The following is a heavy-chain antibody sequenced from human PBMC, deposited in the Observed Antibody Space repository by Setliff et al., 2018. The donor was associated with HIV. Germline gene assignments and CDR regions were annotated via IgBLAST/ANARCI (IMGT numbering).Heavy chain of an antibody. CDR2: FHHSGSA. Sequence: SSETLSLTCAVSGYSISTAYYWAWIRQSPGKGLEWIGGFHHSGSAHYNPSLKSRVTISGQTSKNQFSLTLTSVTAADTAIYYCARQGAGYYYDSSDYYTGNGFYMWGQGTMVTVSS. J-gene: IGHJ3*02. D-gene: IGHD3-22*01. V-gene: IGHV4-38-2*01. CDR1: GYSISTAYY. CDR3: ARQGAGYYYDSSDYYTGNGFYM.